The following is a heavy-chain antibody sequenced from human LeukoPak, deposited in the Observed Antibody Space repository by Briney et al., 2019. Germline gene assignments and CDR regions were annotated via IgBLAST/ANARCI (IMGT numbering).Heavy chain of an antibody. CDR2: ISYDGSNK. CDR3: ARGPRQYSSGWYYFDY. D-gene: IGHD6-19*01. J-gene: IGHJ4*02. Sequence: GGSLRLSCAASGFTFSSYAMHWVRQAPGKGLEWVAVISYDGSNKYYADSVKGRFTISRDDSKNTLYLQMNSLRAEDTAVYYCARGPRQYSSGWYYFDYWGQGTLVTVSS. CDR1: GFTFSSYA. V-gene: IGHV3-30-3*01.